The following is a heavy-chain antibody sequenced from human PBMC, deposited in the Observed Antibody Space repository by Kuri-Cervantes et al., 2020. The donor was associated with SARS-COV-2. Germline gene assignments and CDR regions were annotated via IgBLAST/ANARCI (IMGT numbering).Heavy chain of an antibody. Sequence: SVKVSCKASGGTFSSYDISWVRQAPGQGLEWMGGVIPIFGKTTYVQKFQGRFTIIADESTSTTYMELSSLRSEDTAVYYCARYEIGERDSSSSYDYWGQGTLVTVSS. J-gene: IGHJ4*02. CDR3: ARYEIGERDSSSSYDY. D-gene: IGHD6-6*01. V-gene: IGHV1-69*13. CDR1: GGTFSSYD. CDR2: VIPIFGKT.